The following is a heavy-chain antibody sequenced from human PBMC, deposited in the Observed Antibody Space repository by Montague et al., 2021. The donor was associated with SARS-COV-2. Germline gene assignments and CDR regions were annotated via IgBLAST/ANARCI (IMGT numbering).Heavy chain of an antibody. CDR1: GFSLSTSGMC. V-gene: IGHV2-70*01. D-gene: IGHD3-9*01. CDR2: IDWDDDK. Sequence: PALVKPTQTLTLTCTFSGFSLSTSGMCVSWIRQPPGKALEWLALIDWDDDKYYSTSLKTRLTISKDTSKNQVVLTMTNMDPVDTATYYCAQTYYDILTGYYTYDYWGQGTLVTVSS. J-gene: IGHJ4*02. CDR3: AQTYYDILTGYYTYDY.